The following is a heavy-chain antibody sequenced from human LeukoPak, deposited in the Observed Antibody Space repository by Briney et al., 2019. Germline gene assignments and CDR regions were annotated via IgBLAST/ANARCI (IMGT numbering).Heavy chain of an antibody. V-gene: IGHV5-51*01. J-gene: IGHJ3*02. CDR1: GYSFSNYW. CDR2: IYPGDSDT. Sequence: GESLKISCKGSGYSFSNYWIGWVRQMPGKGLEWMGIIYPGDSDTRYSPSFQGQVTISADKSISTAYLQWSSLKASDTAMYYCARPEYNWNYMYAFDIWGQGTMVTVSS. D-gene: IGHD1-7*01. CDR3: ARPEYNWNYMYAFDI.